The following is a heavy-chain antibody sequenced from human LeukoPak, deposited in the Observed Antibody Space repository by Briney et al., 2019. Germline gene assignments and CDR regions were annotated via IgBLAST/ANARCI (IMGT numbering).Heavy chain of an antibody. CDR3: ARLERYCSSTGRCFDP. D-gene: IGHD2-2*01. J-gene: IGHJ5*02. Sequence: GGSLRLSCAASGFTFSSYGMHWVRQAPGKGLEWVAVIWYDGSNKYYADSVKGRFTISRDNSKNTLYLQMNSLRAEDTAVYYCARLERYCSSTGRCFDPWGQGTLVTVSS. V-gene: IGHV3-33*01. CDR1: GFTFSSYG. CDR2: IWYDGSNK.